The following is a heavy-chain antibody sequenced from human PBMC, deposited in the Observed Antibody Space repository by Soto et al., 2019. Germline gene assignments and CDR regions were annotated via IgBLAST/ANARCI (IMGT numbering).Heavy chain of an antibody. Sequence: QVQLVQSGAEVKKPGASVKVSCKASGYTFTSYGISWVRQDPGQGLEWMGWISAYNGNTNYAQKLQGRVTMTTDTSTSTAYMELRRLRSDDTAVYYCAARISSSGQHAFDIWGQGTMVTVSS. D-gene: IGHD6-13*01. CDR3: AARISSSGQHAFDI. J-gene: IGHJ3*02. V-gene: IGHV1-18*01. CDR2: ISAYNGNT. CDR1: GYTFTSYG.